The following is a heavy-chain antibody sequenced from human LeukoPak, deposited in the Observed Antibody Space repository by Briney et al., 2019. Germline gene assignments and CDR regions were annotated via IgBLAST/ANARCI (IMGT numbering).Heavy chain of an antibody. CDR1: GFTFSSYG. CDR2: IWYDGSNK. CDR3: ARDPSYCGGDCPEPLDY. Sequence: PGGSLRLSCAASGFTFSSYGMHWVRQAPGKGLEWVAVIWYDGSNKYYADSVKGRFTISRDNSKNTLYLQMNSLSAEDTAVYYCARDPSYCGGDCPEPLDYWGQGTLVTVSS. D-gene: IGHD2-21*02. J-gene: IGHJ4*02. V-gene: IGHV3-33*01.